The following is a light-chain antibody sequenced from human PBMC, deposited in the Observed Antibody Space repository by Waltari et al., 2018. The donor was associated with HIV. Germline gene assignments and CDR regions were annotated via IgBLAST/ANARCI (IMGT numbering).Light chain of an antibody. CDR1: ISNLGGNF. Sequence: QSVVTQPPSASGTPGQNLSISCSGHISNLGGNFVYWYQQRPGTAPRLLLYRNDQRPSGVPDRFSGSKSATSASLAISGLRSEDEADYHCSTWDNSLSHWVFGGGTKVTVL. V-gene: IGLV1-47*01. CDR2: RND. CDR3: STWDNSLSHWV. J-gene: IGLJ3*02.